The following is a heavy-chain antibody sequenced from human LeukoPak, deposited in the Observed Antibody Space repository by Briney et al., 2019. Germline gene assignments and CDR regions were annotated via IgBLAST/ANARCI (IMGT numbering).Heavy chain of an antibody. J-gene: IGHJ4*02. CDR2: ISSSGSTI. CDR3: ARDGPAGMVATKESG. D-gene: IGHD5-12*01. Sequence: PGGSLRLSCAASGFTFSDYYMSWIRQAPGKGLEWVSYISSSGSTIYYADSVKGRFTISRDNAKNSLYLQMNSLRAEDTAVYYCARDGPAGMVATKESGWGQGTLVTVSS. CDR1: GFTFSDYY. V-gene: IGHV3-11*01.